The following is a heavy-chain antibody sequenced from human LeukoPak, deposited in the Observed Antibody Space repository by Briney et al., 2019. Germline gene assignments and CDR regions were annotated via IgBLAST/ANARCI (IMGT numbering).Heavy chain of an antibody. CDR3: ASVDVPMDV. CDR1: GGSFSGYY. V-gene: IGHV4-34*12. D-gene: IGHD5-12*01. J-gene: IGHJ6*02. Sequence: SETLSLTCAVYGGSFSGYYWSWIRQPPGKGLEWIGEIIHSGSTNYNPSLKSRVTISVDTSKNQFSLKLSSVTAADTAVYYCASVDVPMDVWGQGTTVTVSS. CDR2: IIHSGST.